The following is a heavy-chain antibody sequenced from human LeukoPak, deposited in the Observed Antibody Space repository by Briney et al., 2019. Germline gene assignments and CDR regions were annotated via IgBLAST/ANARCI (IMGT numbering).Heavy chain of an antibody. CDR3: ARGRGPRGIVVVPAARRNYYMDV. Sequence: SETLSLTCAVYGGSFSGYCWSWIRQPPGKGLEWIGEINHSGSTNYNPSLKSRVTISVDTSKNQFSLKLSSVTAADTAVYYCARGRGPRGIVVVPAARRNYYMDVWGKGTTVTVSS. V-gene: IGHV4-34*01. D-gene: IGHD2-2*01. J-gene: IGHJ6*03. CDR1: GGSFSGYC. CDR2: INHSGST.